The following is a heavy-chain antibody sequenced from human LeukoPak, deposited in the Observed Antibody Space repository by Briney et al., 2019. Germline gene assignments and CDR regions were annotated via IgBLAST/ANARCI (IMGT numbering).Heavy chain of an antibody. D-gene: IGHD5/OR15-5a*01. J-gene: IGHJ4*02. CDR2: IYHSGST. V-gene: IGHV4-30-2*01. Sequence: SETLSLTCTVSGGSISSGGYYWRWLRQPPGKGLEWIGYIYHSGSTYYNPSLKSRVTISVDRSKNQFSLKLSSVTAADTAVYYCARVLREHDYWGQGTLVTVSS. CDR3: ARVLREHDY. CDR1: GGSISSGGYY.